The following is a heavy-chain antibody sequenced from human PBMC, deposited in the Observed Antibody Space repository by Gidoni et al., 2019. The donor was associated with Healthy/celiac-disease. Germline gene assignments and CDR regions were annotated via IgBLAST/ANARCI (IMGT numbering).Heavy chain of an antibody. Sequence: QVQLQQWGAGLLKPSETLSLTCAVYGGSFSGYYWSWIRQPPGKGLEWIGEINHSGSTNYNPSLKSRVTISVDTSKNQFSLKLSSVTAADTAVYYCARAGRLGWFDPWGQGTLVTVSS. D-gene: IGHD3-16*01. V-gene: IGHV4-34*01. CDR1: GGSFSGYY. J-gene: IGHJ5*02. CDR3: ARAGRLGWFDP. CDR2: INHSGST.